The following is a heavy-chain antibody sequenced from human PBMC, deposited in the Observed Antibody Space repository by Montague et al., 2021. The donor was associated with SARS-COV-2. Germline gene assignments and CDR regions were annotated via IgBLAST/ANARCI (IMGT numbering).Heavy chain of an antibody. J-gene: IGHJ4*02. CDR2: IYYSGST. V-gene: IGHV4-31*03. D-gene: IGHD6-13*01. CDR3: ARAESPSYSSSPFDY. CDR1: GGSISSGGYY. Sequence: TLSLTCIVSGGSISSGGYYWSWIRQHPGKGLEWIGYIYYSGSTYYNPSLKGRLSISLDTSKNHFSLRLSSVTAADTAVYYCARAESPSYSSSPFDYWGQGTLVTVSS.